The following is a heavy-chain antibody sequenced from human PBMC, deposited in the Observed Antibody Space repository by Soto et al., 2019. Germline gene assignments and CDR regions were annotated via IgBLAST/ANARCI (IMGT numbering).Heavy chain of an antibody. Sequence: GESLKISCKGSGYSFTSYWIGWVRQMPGKGLEWMGIIYPGDSDTRYSPSFQGQVTISADKSISTAYLQWSSLKASDTAMYYCARIEDFWSGNNWFDPWGQGTLVTVSS. J-gene: IGHJ5*02. CDR3: ARIEDFWSGNNWFDP. V-gene: IGHV5-51*01. D-gene: IGHD3-3*01. CDR2: IYPGDSDT. CDR1: GYSFTSYW.